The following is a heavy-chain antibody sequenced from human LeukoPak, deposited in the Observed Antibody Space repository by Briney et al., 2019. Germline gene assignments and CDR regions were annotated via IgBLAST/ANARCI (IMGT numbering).Heavy chain of an antibody. CDR2: IYYSGSS. J-gene: IGHJ3*02. Sequence: SETLSFTCTVSGGSINNGGYYWSWIRQHPGKGLEWIGYIYYSGSSYYNPSLRSRVTISVDTSKNHFSLKLSSVTAADTAVYYCARDFSAAFDIWGQGTMVTVSS. CDR3: ARDFSAAFDI. D-gene: IGHD2/OR15-2a*01. V-gene: IGHV4-31*03. CDR1: GGSINNGGYY.